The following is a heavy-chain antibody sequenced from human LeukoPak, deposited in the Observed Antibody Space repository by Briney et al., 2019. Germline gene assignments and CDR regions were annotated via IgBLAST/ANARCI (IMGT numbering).Heavy chain of an antibody. CDR1: GFTVSSNN. Sequence: TGGSLRLCCAASGFTVSSNNMSWVRQAPGRGLEWVSVIYSGGSTYYADSVKGRFTISRDNSKKTLYLQMNSLRAEDTAVYYCARDRSECSGGSCYSGGFDYWGQGTLVTVSS. CDR2: IYSGGST. J-gene: IGHJ4*02. V-gene: IGHV3-53*01. D-gene: IGHD2-15*01. CDR3: ARDRSECSGGSCYSGGFDY.